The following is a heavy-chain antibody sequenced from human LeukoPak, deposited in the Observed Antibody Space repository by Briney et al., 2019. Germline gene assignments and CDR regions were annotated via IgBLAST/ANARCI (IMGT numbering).Heavy chain of an antibody. Sequence: HPGGSLRLSCAASGFTFDDYAMHWVRQAPGKGLEWVSGISWNSGSIGYADSVKGRFTISRDNSKNTLYLQMNSLRAEDTAVYYCARVSLWRGFWSGYYDYWGQGTLVTVSS. CDR1: GFTFDDYA. D-gene: IGHD3-3*01. V-gene: IGHV3-9*01. CDR2: ISWNSGSI. J-gene: IGHJ4*02. CDR3: ARVSLWRGFWSGYYDY.